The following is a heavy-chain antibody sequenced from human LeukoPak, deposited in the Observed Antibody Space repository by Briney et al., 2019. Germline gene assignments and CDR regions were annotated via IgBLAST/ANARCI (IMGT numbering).Heavy chain of an antibody. V-gene: IGHV1-2*02. CDR2: INPNSGGT. J-gene: IGHJ5*02. CDR3: ARVDDIVVVWGLDP. CDR1: GYTFTGYY. Sequence: ASVKVSCKASGYTFTGYYMHWVRQAPGQGLEWMGWINPNSGGTNYAQKFQGRVTMTRDTSISTAYVELSRLRSDDTAVYYCARVDDIVVVWGLDPWGQGTLVTVSS. D-gene: IGHD2-2*01.